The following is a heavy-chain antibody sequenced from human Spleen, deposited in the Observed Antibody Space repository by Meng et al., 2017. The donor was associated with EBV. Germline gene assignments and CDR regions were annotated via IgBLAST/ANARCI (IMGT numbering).Heavy chain of an antibody. CDR1: GFTFTKFA. J-gene: IGHJ4*02. Sequence: QVHLVESGGGVVQPGQSLRLSCAAAGFTFTKFAVNWVRQTPGKRLEWVAIISSDGTFEYFAESVRGRFIISRDNSKSTVDLQMNLLRVEDTAVYFCARGMGVGAYRPFDQWGQGTWVNVSS. V-gene: IGHV3-30*04. CDR2: ISSDGTFE. D-gene: IGHD3-16*01. CDR3: ARGMGVGAYRPFDQ.